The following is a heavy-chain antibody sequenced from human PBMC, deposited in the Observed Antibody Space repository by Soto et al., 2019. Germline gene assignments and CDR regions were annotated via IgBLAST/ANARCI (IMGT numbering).Heavy chain of an antibody. CDR1: GYTFSNYG. CDR3: ARDRIIVVPATSLYHYYGMDV. V-gene: IGHV1-18*01. D-gene: IGHD2-2*01. Sequence: ASVKVSCKASGYTFSNYGITWVRQAPGKGPEWMGWISAYNANTNYAQNLQGRVTMTTDTSTSTAYMELRSLRSDDTAVYYCARDRIIVVPATSLYHYYGMDVWG. CDR2: ISAYNANT. J-gene: IGHJ6*02.